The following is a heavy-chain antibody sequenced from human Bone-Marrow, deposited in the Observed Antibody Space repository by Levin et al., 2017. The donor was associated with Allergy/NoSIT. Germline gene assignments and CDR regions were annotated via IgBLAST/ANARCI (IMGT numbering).Heavy chain of an antibody. Sequence: ASVKVSCKASGYTFTSYAMHWVRQAPGQRLEWMGWINAGNGNTKYSQKFQGRVTITRDTSASTAYMELSSLRSEDTAVYYCARNRAVAGNWFDPWGQGTLVTVSS. CDR2: INAGNGNT. J-gene: IGHJ5*02. CDR1: GYTFTSYA. D-gene: IGHD6-19*01. V-gene: IGHV1-3*01. CDR3: ARNRAVAGNWFDP.